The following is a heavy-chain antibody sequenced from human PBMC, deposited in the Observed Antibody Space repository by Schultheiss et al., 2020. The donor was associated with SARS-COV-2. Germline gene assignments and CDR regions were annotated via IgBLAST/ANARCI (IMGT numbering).Heavy chain of an antibody. D-gene: IGHD6-19*01. CDR1: GFTFSDYG. CDR3: ARDRGIAVAGTGLGLDY. CDR2: IWHDESNQ. Sequence: GGSLRLSCAASGFTFSDYGMHWVRQAPGKGLEWVAFIWHDESNQYYADSVKGRFTISRDNSKNTLYLQMNSLRAEDTAVYYCARDRGIAVAGTGLGLDYWGQGTLVTVSS. J-gene: IGHJ4*02. V-gene: IGHV3-33*08.